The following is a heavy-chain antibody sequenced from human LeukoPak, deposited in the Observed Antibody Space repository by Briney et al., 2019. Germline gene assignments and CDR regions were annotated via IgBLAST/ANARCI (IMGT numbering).Heavy chain of an antibody. CDR2: ISGSGGST. V-gene: IGHV3-23*01. J-gene: IGHJ4*02. CDR3: AKDRVPYGSGSLFDY. CDR1: GFTFSSYA. D-gene: IGHD3-10*01. Sequence: GGSLRLSCAASGFTFSSYAMSWVRQAPGKGLEWVSAISGSGGSTYYADSVKGRFTISGDNSKNPLYLQMNSLRAEDTAVYYCAKDRVPYGSGSLFDYWGQGTLVTVSS.